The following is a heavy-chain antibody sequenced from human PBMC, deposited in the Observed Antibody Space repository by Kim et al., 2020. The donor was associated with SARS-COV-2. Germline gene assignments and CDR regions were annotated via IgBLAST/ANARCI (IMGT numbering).Heavy chain of an antibody. V-gene: IGHV1-2*06. CDR3: ARVSRLMDFYGVDV. D-gene: IGHD6-6*01. CDR2: VNSNTGDT. CDR1: GYTFSAYY. J-gene: IGHJ6*02. Sequence: ASVKVSCKASGYTFSAYYVEWVRQAPGQGLEWMGRVNSNTGDTNYAQKFQGRVTMTWDSSITTAYMDLSKLKSYDSAVYFCARVSRLMDFYGVDVWGQGTTVTVSS.